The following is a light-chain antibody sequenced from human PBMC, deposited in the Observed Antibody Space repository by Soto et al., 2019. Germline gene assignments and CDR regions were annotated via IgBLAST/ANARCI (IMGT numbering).Light chain of an antibody. CDR1: SSDVGAYNY. J-gene: IGLJ1*01. CDR3: NSYTSTSARV. V-gene: IGLV2-14*01. CDR2: EVT. Sequence: QSALTQPASVSGSPGQSITIPCTGTSSDVGAYNYVSWYQHRPGRAPKLIIYEVTNRPSGVSNRFSGSKSGNTASLRISDLQSEDEADYYCNSYTSTSARVFGTGTKVTVL.